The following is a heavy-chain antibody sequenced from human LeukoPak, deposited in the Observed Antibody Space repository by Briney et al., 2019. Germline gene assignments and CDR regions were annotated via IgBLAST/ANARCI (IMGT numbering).Heavy chain of an antibody. D-gene: IGHD3-10*01. J-gene: IGHJ4*02. CDR2: IIPIFGTA. V-gene: IGHV1-69*06. CDR3: ARLATLYYGSGSYYRFFDY. CDR1: GGTFSSYA. Sequence: SVKVSCKASGGTFSSYAISWVRQAPGQGLEWMGGIIPIFGTANYAQKFQGRVTITADKSTSTAYMELRSLRSDDTAVYYCARLATLYYGSGSYYRFFDYWGQGTLVTVSS.